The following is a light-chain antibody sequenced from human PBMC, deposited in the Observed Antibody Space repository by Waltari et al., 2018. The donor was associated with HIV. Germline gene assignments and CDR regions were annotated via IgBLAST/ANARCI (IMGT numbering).Light chain of an antibody. CDR2: GAA. CDR3: QQYNNWPRT. V-gene: IGKV3D-15*03. J-gene: IGKJ1*01. Sequence: EIVMTQSPATLSVSPGERATLSCRASQSVSSNLAWYQQKPGQAPRHLIYGAAIRATGIPARFSGSGSGTEFTLTISILQSEDFAVYYCQQYNNWPRTFGQGTKVEIK. CDR1: QSVSSN.